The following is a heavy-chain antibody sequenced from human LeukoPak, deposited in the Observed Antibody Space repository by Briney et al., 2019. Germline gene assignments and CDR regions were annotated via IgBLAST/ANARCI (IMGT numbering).Heavy chain of an antibody. J-gene: IGHJ4*02. V-gene: IGHV4-59*01. CDR2: IYYSGST. D-gene: IGHD6-19*01. CDR3: AKDYGGWPTYYFDY. Sequence: SETLSLTCTVSGGSISSYYWSWIRQPPGKGLEWIGYIYYSGSTNYNPSLKSRVTISVDTSKNQFSLKLSSVTAADTAVYYCAKDYGGWPTYYFDYWGQGTLVTVSS. CDR1: GGSISSYY.